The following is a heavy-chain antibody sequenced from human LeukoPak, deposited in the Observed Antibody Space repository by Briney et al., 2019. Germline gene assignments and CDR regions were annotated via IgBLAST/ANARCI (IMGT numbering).Heavy chain of an antibody. Sequence: PGGSLRLSCAASGFTFDDYAMHWVRQAPGKGLEWVSGISWNSGSIGYADSVKGRFTISRDNAKNSLYLQMNSLRAEDTALYYCAKGFHYYDSSGYYATGRIDYWGQGTLVTVSS. CDR1: GFTFDDYA. J-gene: IGHJ4*02. V-gene: IGHV3-9*01. D-gene: IGHD3-22*01. CDR2: ISWNSGSI. CDR3: AKGFHYYDSSGYYATGRIDY.